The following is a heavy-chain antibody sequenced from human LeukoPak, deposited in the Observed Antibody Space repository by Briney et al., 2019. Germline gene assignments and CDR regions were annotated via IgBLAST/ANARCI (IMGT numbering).Heavy chain of an antibody. Sequence: ASVKVSCKASGYTFTDYGISWVRQAPGQGLEWMGWINTYNGNTNYAQNLQGRVTMTRDTSTSTVYMELSSLRSEDTAVYYCARDWDGSGSPFDYWGQGTLVTVSS. V-gene: IGHV1-18*01. J-gene: IGHJ4*02. CDR1: GYTFTDYG. CDR3: ARDWDGSGSPFDY. D-gene: IGHD3-10*01. CDR2: INTYNGNT.